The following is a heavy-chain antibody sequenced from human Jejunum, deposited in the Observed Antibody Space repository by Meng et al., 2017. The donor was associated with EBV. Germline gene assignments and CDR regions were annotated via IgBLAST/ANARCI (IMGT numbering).Heavy chain of an antibody. CDR2: INHSGIT. Sequence: QVQLQQWGAGLLKPSATLFLTCAVYGGFFSGYYWNWIRQTPGKGLEWIGEINHSGITNYNPSLKSRVTISVDTSKNQFSLTLSSVTAADTAVYYCAREARSSGYHPGIGPWGQGTLVTVSS. D-gene: IGHD3-22*01. J-gene: IGHJ5*02. CDR3: AREARSSGYHPGIGP. V-gene: IGHV4-34*01. CDR1: GGFFSGYY.